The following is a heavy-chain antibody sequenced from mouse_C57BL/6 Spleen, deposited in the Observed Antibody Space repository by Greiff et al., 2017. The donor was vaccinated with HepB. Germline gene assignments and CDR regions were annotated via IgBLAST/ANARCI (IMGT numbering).Heavy chain of an antibody. CDR1: GYTFTSYW. Sequence: QVQLQQPGAELVKPGASVKMSCKASGYTFTSYWITWVKQRPGQGLEWIGDIYPGSGSTNYNEKFKSKATLTVDTSSRTAYMQLSSLTSEDSAVYYCAREGYYYGSTDAMAYWGQGTSVTVSS. V-gene: IGHV1-55*01. CDR3: AREGYYYGSTDAMAY. CDR2: IYPGSGST. J-gene: IGHJ4*01. D-gene: IGHD1-1*01.